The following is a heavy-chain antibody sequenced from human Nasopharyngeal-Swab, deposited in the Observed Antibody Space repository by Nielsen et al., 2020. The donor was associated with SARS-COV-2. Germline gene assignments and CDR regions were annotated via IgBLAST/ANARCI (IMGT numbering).Heavy chain of an antibody. CDR2: ISYDGSNK. Sequence: GESLKISCAASGFTFSSYAMHWVRQAPGKGLEWVAVISYDGSNKYYADSVKGRFTISRDISKNTLYLQMNSLRAEDTAVYYCARGYSGYDQWGIDYWGQGTLVTVSS. CDR3: ARGYSGYDQWGIDY. V-gene: IGHV3-30-3*01. J-gene: IGHJ4*02. CDR1: GFTFSSYA. D-gene: IGHD5-12*01.